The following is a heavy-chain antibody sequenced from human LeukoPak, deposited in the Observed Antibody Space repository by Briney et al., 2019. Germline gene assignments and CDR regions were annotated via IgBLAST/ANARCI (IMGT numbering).Heavy chain of an antibody. J-gene: IGHJ5*02. CDR2: ISYSATT. D-gene: IGHD2-2*01. Sequence: SQTLSLTCTVSDGSISRGGYYWTWIRQHPGKGLEWIGYISYSATTSYKPSLKSRVTITRDTSKNQFSLKLSSVTAADTAVYYCARATRNWIDPSGEGALVTV. CDR3: ARATRNWIDP. CDR1: DGSISRGGYY. V-gene: IGHV4-31*03.